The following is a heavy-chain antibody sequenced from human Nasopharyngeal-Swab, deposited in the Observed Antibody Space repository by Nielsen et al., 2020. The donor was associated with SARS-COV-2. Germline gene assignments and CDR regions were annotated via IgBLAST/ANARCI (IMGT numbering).Heavy chain of an antibody. Sequence: SETLFLTCTVSGGSISSYYWSWIRQPAGKGLEWIGRIYTSGSTNYNPSLKSRVTMSVDTSKNQFSLKLSSVTAADTAVYYCARDYDYYDSSGNSNWFDPWGQGTLVTVSS. D-gene: IGHD3-22*01. V-gene: IGHV4-4*07. CDR2: IYTSGST. J-gene: IGHJ5*02. CDR3: ARDYDYYDSSGNSNWFDP. CDR1: GGSISSYY.